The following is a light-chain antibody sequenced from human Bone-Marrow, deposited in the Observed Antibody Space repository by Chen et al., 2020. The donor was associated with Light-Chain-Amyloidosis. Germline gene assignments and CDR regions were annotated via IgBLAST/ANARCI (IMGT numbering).Light chain of an antibody. J-gene: IGLJ2*01. CDR2: RDT. CDR1: DLPTKY. CDR3: QSADSSGTYEVI. V-gene: IGLV3-25*03. Sequence: SYELTQPPSVSVSPGQTARITCSGDDLPTKYAYWYQQKPGQAPVLVIHRDTERPAGSPERFSGSSSGKTATLTISGVQAEDEADYHCQSADSSGTYEVIFGGGTKLTVL.